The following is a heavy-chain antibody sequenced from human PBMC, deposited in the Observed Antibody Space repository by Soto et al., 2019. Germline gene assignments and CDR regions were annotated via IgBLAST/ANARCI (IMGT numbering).Heavy chain of an antibody. D-gene: IGHD3-3*01. J-gene: IGHJ4*02. V-gene: IGHV3-23*01. CDR2: ISGSGGST. Sequence: GGSLRLSCAASGFTFSSYAMSWVRQAPGKGLEWVSAISGSGGSTYYADSVKGRFTISRDNSKNTLYLQMNSLRAEDTAVYYCAKKTHDFWSGSSLWGGYFDYWGQGTLVTVSS. CDR3: AKKTHDFWSGSSLWGGYFDY. CDR1: GFTFSSYA.